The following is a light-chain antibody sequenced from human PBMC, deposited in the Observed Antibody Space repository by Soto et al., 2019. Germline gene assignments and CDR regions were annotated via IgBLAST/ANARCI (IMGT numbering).Light chain of an antibody. J-gene: IGKJ5*01. V-gene: IGKV2-28*01. CDR2: LTS. CDR1: QSLLHSNGFYY. Sequence: DIGLTQSPLSLPVTPEEPASISCRSSQSLLHSNGFYYLEWYLQKPGQSPQLLFYLTSVRASGVPHRFSGSGSGTDFTLYISRVEAEDVGVYYCMQALETPLTFGQGTRLEIK. CDR3: MQALETPLT.